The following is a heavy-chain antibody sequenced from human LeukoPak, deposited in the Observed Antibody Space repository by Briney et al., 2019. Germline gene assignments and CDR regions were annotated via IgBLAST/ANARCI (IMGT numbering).Heavy chain of an antibody. D-gene: IGHD6-6*01. Sequence: GASVKVSCKASGYTFTSYGISWVRQAPGQGLEWMGWISAYNGNTNYAQKLQGRVTVTTDTSTSTVYMELRSLRSDDTAVYYCARASAARSGAFDYWGQGTLVTVSS. CDR1: GYTFTSYG. V-gene: IGHV1-18*01. J-gene: IGHJ4*02. CDR3: ARASAARSGAFDY. CDR2: ISAYNGNT.